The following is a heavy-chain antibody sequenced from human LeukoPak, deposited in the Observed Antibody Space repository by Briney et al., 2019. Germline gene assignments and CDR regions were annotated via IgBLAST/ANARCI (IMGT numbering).Heavy chain of an antibody. CDR3: ARELRYSSGWNWFDP. J-gene: IGHJ5*02. CDR2: IYTSGST. D-gene: IGHD6-19*01. CDR1: GGSISGYY. V-gene: IGHV4-4*07. Sequence: SETLSLTCTVSGGSISGYYWSWIRQPAGKGLEWIGRIYTSGSTNYNPSLKSRVTISVDTSKNQFSLKLSSVTAADTAVYYCARELRYSSGWNWFDPWGQGTLVTVSS.